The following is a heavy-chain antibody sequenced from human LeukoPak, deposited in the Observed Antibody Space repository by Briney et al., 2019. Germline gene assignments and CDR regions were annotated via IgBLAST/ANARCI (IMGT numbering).Heavy chain of an antibody. J-gene: IGHJ4*02. D-gene: IGHD6-19*01. CDR1: GGSISSSSYY. CDR2: IYYSGST. Sequence: SETLSLTCTVSGGSISSSSYYWGWLRQPPGTGLEWIGSIYYSGSTYYNPSLKSRVTISVDTSKNQFSLKLSSVTAADTAVYYCARHGLSAVAVFYYFDYWGQGTLVTVSS. V-gene: IGHV4-39*01. CDR3: ARHGLSAVAVFYYFDY.